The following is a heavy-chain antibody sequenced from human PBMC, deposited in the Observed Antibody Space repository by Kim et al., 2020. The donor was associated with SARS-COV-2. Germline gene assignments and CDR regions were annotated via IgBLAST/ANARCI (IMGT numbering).Heavy chain of an antibody. Sequence: ASVKVSCKTSGYTFINWVRQAPGQGLEWMGWNIANNGSTNYAQRFQGRVTMTTDTSTSTAYMELKSLRSDDTAVYYCARGGIYNSARFFDNWGQGTLVTVSS. CDR3: ARGGIYNSARFFDN. CDR1: GYTF. J-gene: IGHJ4*02. CDR2: NIANNGST. D-gene: IGHD6-19*01. V-gene: IGHV1-18*01.